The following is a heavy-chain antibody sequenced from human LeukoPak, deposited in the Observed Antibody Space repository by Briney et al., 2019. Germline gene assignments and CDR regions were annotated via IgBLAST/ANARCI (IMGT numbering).Heavy chain of an antibody. CDR2: INHSGST. Sequence: SQTLSLTCAVYGGSFSGYYWSWIRQPPGKGLEWIGEINHSGSTNYNPSLKSRVTISVDTSKNQFSLKLSSVTAADTAVYYCARLNLDAFDIWGQGTMVTVSS. CDR1: GGSFSGYY. J-gene: IGHJ3*02. V-gene: IGHV4-34*01. CDR3: ARLNLDAFDI.